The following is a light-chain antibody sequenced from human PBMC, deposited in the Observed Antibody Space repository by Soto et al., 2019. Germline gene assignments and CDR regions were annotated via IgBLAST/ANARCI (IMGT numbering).Light chain of an antibody. CDR3: QSSDGRLTTFV. CDR1: SSNIGTGYD. CDR2: GNN. Sequence: QSVLTQPPSVYGATGQRVTISCTGSSSNIGTGYDVHWYQQLPGGAPRLLIYGNNNRPSGVPDRFSGSKSGTSASLAITGLQAEDEAVYFCQSSDGRLTTFVFGSGTKVTVL. J-gene: IGLJ1*01. V-gene: IGLV1-40*01.